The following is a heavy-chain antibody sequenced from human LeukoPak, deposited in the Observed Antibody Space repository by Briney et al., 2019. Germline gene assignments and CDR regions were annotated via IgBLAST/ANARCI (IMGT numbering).Heavy chain of an antibody. V-gene: IGHV4-34*01. CDR3: ARIYTTRFGELFIRRWFDP. CDR2: INHSGST. Sequence: QSSETLSLTCAVYGGSFSGYYWSWIRQPPGKGLEWIGEINHSGSTNYNPSLKSRVTISVDTSKNQFSLKLSSVTAADTAVYYCARIYTTRFGELFIRRWFDPWGQGTLVTVSS. J-gene: IGHJ5*02. D-gene: IGHD3-10*01. CDR1: GGSFSGYY.